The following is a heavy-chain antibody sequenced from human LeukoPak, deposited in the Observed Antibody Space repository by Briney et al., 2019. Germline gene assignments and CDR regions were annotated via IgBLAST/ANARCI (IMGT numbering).Heavy chain of an antibody. V-gene: IGHV1-2*02. CDR3: ALNYDFWSGYYKP. J-gene: IGHJ5*02. CDR1: GYTFTGYY. CDR2: INPNSGGT. Sequence: GASVKVSCKASGYTFTGYYMHWVRQAPGQGLEWMGWINPNSGGTNYAQKFQGRVTMTRDTSISTAYMELSRLRSDDTAVYYCALNYDFWSGYYKPWGQGTLVTVS. D-gene: IGHD3-3*01.